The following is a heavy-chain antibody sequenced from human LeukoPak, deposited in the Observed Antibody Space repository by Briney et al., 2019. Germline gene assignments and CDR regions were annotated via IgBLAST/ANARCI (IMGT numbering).Heavy chain of an antibody. V-gene: IGHV1-69*04. CDR3: AKDVEGTYWAATVSGYFDP. Sequence: SVKVSCKASGGTFKTNTFTWVRQAPGHGLEWVGRIIPVLGLTDYSENFQGRVTITADKSTNTVYMELTSLTSGDTAVYYCAKDVEGTYWAATVSGYFDPWGQGTLVTVSS. CDR1: GGTFKTNT. CDR2: IIPVLGLT. J-gene: IGHJ5*02. D-gene: IGHD5-18*01.